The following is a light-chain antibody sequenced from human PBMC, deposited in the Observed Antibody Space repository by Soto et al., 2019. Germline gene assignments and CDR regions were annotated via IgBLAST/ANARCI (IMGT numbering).Light chain of an antibody. CDR3: QQSYSTLDYT. CDR2: AAS. J-gene: IGKJ2*01. Sequence: DIQMTQSPSSLSVSVGDRVTITCRASQRISNYLNWYQHKPGKAPRLLIYAASSLQSGVPSRFSGSGYGTDFTLTISSLQPEDFATYYCQQSYSTLDYTFGQGTKVEIK. CDR1: QRISNY. V-gene: IGKV1-39*01.